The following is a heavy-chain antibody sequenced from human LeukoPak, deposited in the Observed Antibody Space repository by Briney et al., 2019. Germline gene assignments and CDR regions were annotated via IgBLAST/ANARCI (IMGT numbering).Heavy chain of an antibody. CDR2: ISNSGNTI. CDR3: DTRPRY. V-gene: IGHV3-48*03. J-gene: IGHJ4*02. Sequence: PGGPLRLSCVGSGLTFSSYDMNWVRQAPGKGLEWISYISNSGNTIYYADSVKGRFTISRDNAKNSLYLQMNSLRAEDTAVYYCDTRPRYWGQGTLVTVSS. CDR1: GLTFSSYD. D-gene: IGHD2-2*01.